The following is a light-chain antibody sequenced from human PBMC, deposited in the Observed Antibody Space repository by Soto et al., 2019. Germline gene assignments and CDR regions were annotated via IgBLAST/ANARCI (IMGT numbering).Light chain of an antibody. V-gene: IGKV1-39*01. CDR3: QQSHSMPLT. CDR2: SAS. CDR1: QSISSY. Sequence: DIQMTQSPSSLSASVGDRVTITCRASQSISSYLNWYQQKPGKAPKFLIYSASSLQSGVPSRFSGSGSGTDFTLTISNLQPEDFATYYCQQSHSMPLTFGGGTMVDNK. J-gene: IGKJ4*01.